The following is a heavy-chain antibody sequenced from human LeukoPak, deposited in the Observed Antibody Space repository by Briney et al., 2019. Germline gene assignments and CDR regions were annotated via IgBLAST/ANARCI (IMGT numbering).Heavy chain of an antibody. CDR2: ISWNSGSI. D-gene: IGHD2-21*01. J-gene: IGHJ4*02. V-gene: IGHV3-9*01. CDR3: AKEDDVFRGFDY. CDR1: GFTFDDYA. Sequence: PGGSLRLSCAASGFTFDDYAMHWVRQAPGKGLEWVSGISWNSGSIGYADSVKGRFTISRDNAKNSLYLQMNSLRAEDTALYYCAKEDDVFRGFDYWGQGTLVTVSS.